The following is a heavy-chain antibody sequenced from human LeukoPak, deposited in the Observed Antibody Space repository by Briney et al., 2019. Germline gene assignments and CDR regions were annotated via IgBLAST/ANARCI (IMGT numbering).Heavy chain of an antibody. CDR1: GGTFSSYA. J-gene: IGHJ4*02. CDR3: ARSYGGQVWLSY. Sequence: SVKVSCKASGGTFSSYAISWVRQAPGQGLEWMGGIIPIFGTANYAQIFQGRVTITADKSTSTAYMELTSLRSEDTAVYYCARSYGGQVWLSYWGQGTLVTVSS. CDR2: IIPIFGTA. V-gene: IGHV1-69*06. D-gene: IGHD5-18*01.